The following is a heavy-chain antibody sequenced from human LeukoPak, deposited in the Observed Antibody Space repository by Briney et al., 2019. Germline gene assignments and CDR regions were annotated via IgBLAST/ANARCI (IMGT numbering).Heavy chain of an antibody. J-gene: IGHJ4*02. V-gene: IGHV3-74*01. CDR3: ARSPYYCGSSGYLPY. CDR2: INSEGSNT. Sequence: GGSLRLSCAPSRFTLSSYWMHWVRQATGGGLVWVSRINSEGSNTSYADSVKGRFTISRDNDKNTLYLQMHSLRAEDTDVYYCARSPYYCGSSGYLPYWGQGTLVTVSS. D-gene: IGHD3-22*01. CDR1: RFTLSSYW.